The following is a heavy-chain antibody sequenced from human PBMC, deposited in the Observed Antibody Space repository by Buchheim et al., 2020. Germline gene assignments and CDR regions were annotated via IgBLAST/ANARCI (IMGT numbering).Heavy chain of an antibody. CDR1: GGSISSSSYY. CDR2: IYYSGST. V-gene: IGHV4-39*07. D-gene: IGHD3-22*01. CDR3: ARDSSHYYDSSGYPKPVYYYYGMDV. Sequence: QLQLQESGPGLVKPSETLSLTCTVSGGSISSSSYYWGWIRQPPGKGLEWIGSIYYSGSTYYNPSLQSRVTISIDTSKNQFSLKLSSMTAADTAVYYCARDSSHYYDSSGYPKPVYYYYGMDVWGQGTT. J-gene: IGHJ6*02.